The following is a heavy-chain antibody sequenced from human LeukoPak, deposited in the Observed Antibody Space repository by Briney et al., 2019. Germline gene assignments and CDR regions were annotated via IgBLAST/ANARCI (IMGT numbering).Heavy chain of an antibody. CDR1: GFTLSSYN. V-gene: IGHV3-66*01. Sequence: PGGSLRLSCAASGFTLSSYNMNWVRQAPGKGLEWVSLVYTGGATFYADSVKGRFTISRDNSKNTFYLQMDSLRAEDTAVYYCARSPQGDHFDFWGQGTLVTVSS. CDR2: VYTGGAT. CDR3: ARSPQGDHFDF. D-gene: IGHD2-21*02. J-gene: IGHJ4*02.